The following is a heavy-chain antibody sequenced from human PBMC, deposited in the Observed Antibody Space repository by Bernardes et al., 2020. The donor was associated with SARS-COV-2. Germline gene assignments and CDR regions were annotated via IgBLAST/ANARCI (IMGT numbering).Heavy chain of an antibody. Sequence: GGSLRLSCAASGLTFRSYTMNWVRQAPGKGLAWVASISSTSHFIYYADSVKGRFTISSDNANNSLYLQINSLRAEDTAVYYCARAAYFDYWGQGTLVTVSS. J-gene: IGHJ4*02. CDR1: GLTFRSYT. D-gene: IGHD2-15*01. CDR3: ARAAYFDY. CDR2: ISSTSHFI. V-gene: IGHV3-21*01.